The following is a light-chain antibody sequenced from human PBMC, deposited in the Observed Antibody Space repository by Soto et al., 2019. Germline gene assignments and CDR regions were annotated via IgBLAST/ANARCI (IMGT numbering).Light chain of an antibody. CDR2: KSN. CDR1: SSNIGSNT. V-gene: IGLV1-44*01. CDR3: AAWDDSLNGRV. Sequence: QSVLTQPLSASASPGQRVTISCSGGSSNIGSNTVNWYQQLPGTAPKLLIYKSNQRPSGVPDRFSGSKSGTSASLAISGLQSEDEADYYCAAWDDSLNGRVFGGGTKLTVL. J-gene: IGLJ3*02.